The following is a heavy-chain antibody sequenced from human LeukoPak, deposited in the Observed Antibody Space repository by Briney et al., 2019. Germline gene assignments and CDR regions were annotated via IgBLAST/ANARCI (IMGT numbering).Heavy chain of an antibody. D-gene: IGHD2-15*01. Sequence: KPSQTLSLTCTVSGDSISSGGYYWRWIGQHPGRGLEWIEYIYYSGSTYYNPALKSPVTISVDTSKNQFSLKLSSVTAADTAVYSCARYLIVAAAFDYWGPGTLVTVSS. CDR2: IYYSGST. V-gene: IGHV4-31*01. CDR1: GDSISSGGYY. CDR3: ARYLIVAAAFDY. J-gene: IGHJ4*02.